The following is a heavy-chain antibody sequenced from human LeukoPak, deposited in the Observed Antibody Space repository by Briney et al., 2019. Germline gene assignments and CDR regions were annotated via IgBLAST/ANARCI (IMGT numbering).Heavy chain of an antibody. V-gene: IGHV1-69*05. Sequence: GASVNVSCKASGGTFSSYAISWVRQAPGQGLEWMGGIIPIFGTANYAQKSQGRVTITTDESTSTAYMELSSLRSEDTAVYYCASLRYDSSGYKIPNYYYYYMDVWGKGTTVTVSS. CDR3: ASLRYDSSGYKIPNYYYYYMDV. CDR2: IIPIFGTA. D-gene: IGHD3-22*01. CDR1: GGTFSSYA. J-gene: IGHJ6*03.